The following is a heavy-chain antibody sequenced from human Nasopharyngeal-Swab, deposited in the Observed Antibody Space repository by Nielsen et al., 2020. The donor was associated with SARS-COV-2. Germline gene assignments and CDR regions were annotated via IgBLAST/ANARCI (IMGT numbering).Heavy chain of an antibody. CDR3: ARPLYSGYDLAY. CDR2: ISSSSSYI. J-gene: IGHJ4*02. CDR1: GFTFSSYW. V-gene: IGHV3-21*01. D-gene: IGHD5-12*01. Sequence: GGSLRLSCAASGFTFSSYWMSWVRQAPGKGLEWVSSISSSSSYIYYADSVKGRFTISRDNAKNSLYLQMNSLRAEDTAVYYCARPLYSGYDLAYWGQGTLVTVSS.